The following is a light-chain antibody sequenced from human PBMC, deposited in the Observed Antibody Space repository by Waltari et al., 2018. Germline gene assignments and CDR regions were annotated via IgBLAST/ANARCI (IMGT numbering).Light chain of an antibody. CDR2: WAS. J-gene: IGKJ2*01. CDR3: QQYYSSPNT. V-gene: IGKV4-1*01. CDR1: QCVFHTNDKND. Sequence: DIVMTQSPDSLAVSLGERAVINRKSSQCVFHTNDKNDLAWYQQKPGQPPKLLIYWASTRESGVPDRFSGSGSGTDFTLAISSLQPEDVAVYYCQQYYSSPNTFGQGTKVEIK.